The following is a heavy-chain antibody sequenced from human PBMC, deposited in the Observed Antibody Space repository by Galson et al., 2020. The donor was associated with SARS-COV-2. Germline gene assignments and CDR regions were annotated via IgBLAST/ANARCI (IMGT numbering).Heavy chain of an antibody. V-gene: IGHV3-30*18. CDR1: ELTFSSYG. D-gene: IGHD1-7*01. J-gene: IGHJ6*01. CDR3: AKDRDNWNWGGMDV. Sequence: TGGSLRLSCAASELTFSSYGMHWVRQAPGKGLEWVAVISSDGSNTYYADSVKGRFTISRDNSKNTLYLQMNSLRAEDTAVYYCAKDRDNWNWGGMDVWGQGTTGRVAS. CDR2: ISSDGSNT.